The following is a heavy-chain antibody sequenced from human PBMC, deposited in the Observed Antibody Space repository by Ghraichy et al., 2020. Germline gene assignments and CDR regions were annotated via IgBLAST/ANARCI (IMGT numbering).Heavy chain of an antibody. J-gene: IGHJ6*02. Sequence: GGSLRLSCAASGFTFSSYSMNWVRQAPGKGLEWVSYISSSSSTIYYADSVKGRFTISRDNAKNSLYLQMNSLRDEDTAVYYCARVASRIAPGRPWMYYYYGMDVWGQGTTVTVSS. V-gene: IGHV3-48*02. CDR1: GFTFSSYS. CDR3: ARVASRIAPGRPWMYYYYGMDV. D-gene: IGHD6-25*01. CDR2: ISSSSSTI.